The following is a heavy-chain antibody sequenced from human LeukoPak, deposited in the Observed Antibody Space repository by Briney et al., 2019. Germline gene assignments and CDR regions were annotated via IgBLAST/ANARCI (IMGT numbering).Heavy chain of an antibody. CDR1: GVSISSYY. Sequence: PSETLSLTCTVSGVSISSYYWSWIRQPPGKGLEWIGYIYYIGSTNYNPSLKSRVTISVDTSKNQFSLKLRSVTAADTAVYYCARYSGSYSHDAFEIWGQGTMVAVSS. J-gene: IGHJ3*02. CDR2: IYYIGST. D-gene: IGHD1-26*01. V-gene: IGHV4-59*01. CDR3: ARYSGSYSHDAFEI.